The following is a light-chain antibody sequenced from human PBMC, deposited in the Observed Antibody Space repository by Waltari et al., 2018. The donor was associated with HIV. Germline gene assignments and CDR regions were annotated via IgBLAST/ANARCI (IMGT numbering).Light chain of an antibody. Sequence: EFVLTQSPATLSLSPGERATLSCRASQSISSYVAWYQQKSGQPPRLLIYDATNRANGVPARFSGSGSETDYTLTISSLEPEDFAVYFCQQRSIWPPLTFGGGTKVEMK. J-gene: IGKJ4*01. CDR2: DAT. CDR3: QQRSIWPPLT. V-gene: IGKV3-11*01. CDR1: QSISSY.